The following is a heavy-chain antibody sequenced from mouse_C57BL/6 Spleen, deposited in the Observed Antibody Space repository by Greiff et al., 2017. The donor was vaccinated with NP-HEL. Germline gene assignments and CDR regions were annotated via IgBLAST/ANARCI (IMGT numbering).Heavy chain of an antibody. Sequence: VQGVESGPGLVQPSQSLSITCTVSGFSLTSYGVHWVRQSPGKGLEWLGVIWSGGSTDYNAAFISRLSISKDNSKSQVFFKMNSLQAHETAIYYRAKGYSNLYWDFDVWGTGTPVTVSA. CDR3: AKGYSNLYWDFDV. J-gene: IGHJ1*03. V-gene: IGHV2-2*01. CDR2: IWSGGST. CDR1: GFSLTSYG. D-gene: IGHD2-5*01.